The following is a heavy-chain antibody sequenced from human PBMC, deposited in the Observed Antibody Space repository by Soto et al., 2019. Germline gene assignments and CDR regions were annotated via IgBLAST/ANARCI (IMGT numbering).Heavy chain of an antibody. D-gene: IGHD3-3*01. CDR3: ARVYDVWSGYSPSFDY. V-gene: IGHV3-74*01. Sequence: GGSLRLSCAASGFTFSSYWMHWVRQAPGKGLVWVSRINSDGSSTSYADSVKGRFTISRDNAKNTLYLQMNSLRAEDTAVYYCARVYDVWSGYSPSFDYWGQGTLVTVSS. CDR2: INSDGSST. J-gene: IGHJ4*02. CDR1: GFTFSSYW.